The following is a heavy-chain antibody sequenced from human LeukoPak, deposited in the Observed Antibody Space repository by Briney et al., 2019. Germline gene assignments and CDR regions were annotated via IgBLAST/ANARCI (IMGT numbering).Heavy chain of an antibody. CDR2: IIPIFGTA. J-gene: IGHJ4*02. CDR3: ARDLTGTEGDY. D-gene: IGHD1-1*01. V-gene: IGHV1-69*06. CDR1: GGTFSSYA. Sequence: SVKVSCKASGGTFSSYAISWVRQAPGQGLEWMGGIIPIFGTANYAQKFQGRVTITAGKSTSTAYMELSSLRSEDTAVYYCARDLTGTEGDYWGQGTLVTVSS.